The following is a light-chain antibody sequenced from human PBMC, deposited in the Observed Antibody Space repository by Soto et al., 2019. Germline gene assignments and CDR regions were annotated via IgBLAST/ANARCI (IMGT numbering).Light chain of an antibody. J-gene: IGKJ2*01. V-gene: IGKV1-5*03. CDR3: HQYYSYST. CDR2: KAS. Sequence: DIQMTRFPSALSASVENKVTISCRASQDIRNSLAWYQQRPGKAPELFTSKASDSQGGIPSRSSGSGSGTEFTLTITSLQPEDFATYFCHQYYSYSTFGQGTKL. CDR1: QDIRNS.